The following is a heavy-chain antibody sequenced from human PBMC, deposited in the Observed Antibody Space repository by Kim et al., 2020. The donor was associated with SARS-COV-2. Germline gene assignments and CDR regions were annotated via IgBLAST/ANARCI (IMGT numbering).Heavy chain of an antibody. J-gene: IGHJ6*02. V-gene: IGHV3-23*01. CDR3: AKVGSDIVVVPAAIDYYYYGMDV. CDR1: GFTFSSYA. CDR2: ISGSGGST. D-gene: IGHD2-2*01. Sequence: GGSLRLSCAASGFTFSSYAMSWVRQAPGKGLEWVSAISGSGGSTYYADSVKGRFTISRDNSKNTLYLQMNSLRAEDTAVYYCAKVGSDIVVVPAAIDYYYYGMDVWGQGTTVTVSS.